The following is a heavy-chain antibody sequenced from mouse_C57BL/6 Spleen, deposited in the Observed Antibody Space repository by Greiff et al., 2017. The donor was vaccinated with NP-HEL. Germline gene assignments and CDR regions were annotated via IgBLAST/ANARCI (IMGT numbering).Heavy chain of an antibody. CDR3: ARKGRGDYYAMDY. J-gene: IGHJ4*01. D-gene: IGHD3-1*01. CDR2: IDPSDSET. Sequence: VKLQQPGAELVRPGSSVKLSCKASGYTFTSYWMHWVKQRPIQGLEWIGNIDPSDSETHYNQKFKDKATLTVDKSSSTAYMQLSSLTSEDSAVYYCARKGRGDYYAMDYWGQGTSVTVSS. V-gene: IGHV1-52*01. CDR1: GYTFTSYW.